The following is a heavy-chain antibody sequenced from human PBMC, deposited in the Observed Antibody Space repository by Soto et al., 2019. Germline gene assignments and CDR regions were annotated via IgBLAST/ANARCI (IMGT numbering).Heavy chain of an antibody. D-gene: IGHD3-9*01. V-gene: IGHV3-23*01. J-gene: IGHJ3*01. CDR1: GFTFSTYA. CDR2: ITGSGAST. Sequence: EVQLLESGGGLVQPGGSLRLSCAASGFTFSTYAMSWVRRAPGKGLEWVSGITGSGASTYYADSVKGRFTISRDNSKNTLHLQMNSLRDEDTAVYYCAKADEGFDLWGQGTMVTVSS. CDR3: AKADEGFDL.